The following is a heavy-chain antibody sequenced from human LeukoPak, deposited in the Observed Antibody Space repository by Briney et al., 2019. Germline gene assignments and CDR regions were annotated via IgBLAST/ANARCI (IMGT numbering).Heavy chain of an antibody. CDR3: ATDGEAAAVDY. CDR2: ISSSSSYI. CDR1: GFTFSSYS. J-gene: IGHJ4*02. D-gene: IGHD6-13*01. Sequence: GGSLRLSCAASGFTFSSYSMNWVRQAPGKGLEWVSSISSSSSYIYYADSVKGRFTISRDNAKNSLYPQMNSLRAEDTAVYYCATDGEAAAVDYWGQGTLVTVSS. V-gene: IGHV3-21*01.